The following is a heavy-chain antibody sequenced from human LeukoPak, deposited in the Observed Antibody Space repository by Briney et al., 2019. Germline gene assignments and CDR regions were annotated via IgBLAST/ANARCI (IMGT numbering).Heavy chain of an antibody. D-gene: IGHD6-13*01. J-gene: IGHJ4*02. V-gene: IGHV3-30*02. CDR1: GINFRSSG. Sequence: GGSLRLSCAASGINFRSSGMHWVCQAPGKGLEWVTFIQNDGSDKYYAASVKGRFTISRDNSKNTVYLHMASLRADDTALYYCAREGGRAVPGRFDQWGQGTLVTVSS. CDR3: AREGGRAVPGRFDQ. CDR2: IQNDGSDK.